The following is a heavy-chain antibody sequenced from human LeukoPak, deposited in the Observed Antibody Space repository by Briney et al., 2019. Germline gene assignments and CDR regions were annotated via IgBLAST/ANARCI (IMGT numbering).Heavy chain of an antibody. Sequence: GGSLRLSCEASGFTFNNNAMDGVRQVPGKGLEWVAGMLGGGGATYYADSVKGRFTISRDNSKNTVYLQMTSLTAEDTAVYYCERERGRTKSYPLPIDYWGQGTLVAVSS. J-gene: IGHJ4*02. D-gene: IGHD2-2*01. CDR2: MLGGGGAT. CDR1: GFTFNNNA. CDR3: ERERGRTKSYPLPIDY. V-gene: IGHV3-23*01.